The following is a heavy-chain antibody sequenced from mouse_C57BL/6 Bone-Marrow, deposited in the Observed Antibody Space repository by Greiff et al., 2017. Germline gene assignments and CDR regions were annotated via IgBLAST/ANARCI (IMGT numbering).Heavy chain of an antibody. CDR1: AYASGTPW. V-gene: IGHV1-82*01. CDR3: ARDYGRKFDY. Sequence: QVQLKQSGPELVRPGPPVRFSCKPLAYASGTPWRTGLKQSQGKVIVGIGRIYPGDGVTNYNGRSKGKDTLTADKSSSTAYMQHSSRTSEDSAVYFCARDYGRKFDYWGKGTTLTGSS. J-gene: IGHJ2*01. D-gene: IGHD1-1*01. CDR2: IYPGDGVT.